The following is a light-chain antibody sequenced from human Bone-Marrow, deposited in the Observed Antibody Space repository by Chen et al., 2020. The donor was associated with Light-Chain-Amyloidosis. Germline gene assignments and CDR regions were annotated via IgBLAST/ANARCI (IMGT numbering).Light chain of an antibody. CDR1: QDISSS. V-gene: IGKV1-33*01. J-gene: IGKJ2*01. Sequence: DIQMTQSPSSLSASVGDRVTITCQASQDISSSLNWYQQKQREAPKLLIYDTSILETGGPARCRGSGSGTHFTFTISSLQSEDFATYYCQQCDNIPYTFGQGTKLEIK. CDR3: QQCDNIPYT. CDR2: DTS.